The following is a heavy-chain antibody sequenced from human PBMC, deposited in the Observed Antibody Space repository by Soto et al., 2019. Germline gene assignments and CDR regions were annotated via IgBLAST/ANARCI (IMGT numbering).Heavy chain of an antibody. CDR2: IYPGDSDT. CDR3: VRRRGYSSSGAFDY. CDR1: GYVFTKYW. J-gene: IGHJ4*02. D-gene: IGHD3-10*01. Sequence: PGESLKISCKTSGYVFTKYWIAWVRQMPGRGLEWMGIIYPGDSDTRYSPSFQGQVTFSVDKSINTAYLHLSTLKASDTAMFYCVRRRGYSSSGAFDYWAQGTLVTVSS. V-gene: IGHV5-51*01.